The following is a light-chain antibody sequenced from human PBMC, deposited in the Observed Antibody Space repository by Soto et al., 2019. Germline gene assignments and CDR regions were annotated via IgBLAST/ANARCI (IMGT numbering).Light chain of an antibody. Sequence: DIQMTQSPSTLSASVGDRVTITCRAIQSISSWLAWYQQKPGKAPKLLIYDASSLESGVPSRFSGSGSGTEFTLTISSLQPDDFATYYCQLYNSYYSGVFIFGAGTKVDIK. J-gene: IGKJ3*01. V-gene: IGKV1-5*01. CDR2: DAS. CDR3: QLYNSYYSGVFI. CDR1: QSISSW.